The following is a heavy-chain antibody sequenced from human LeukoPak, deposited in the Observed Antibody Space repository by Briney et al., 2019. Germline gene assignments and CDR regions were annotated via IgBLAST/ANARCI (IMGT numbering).Heavy chain of an antibody. J-gene: IGHJ6*03. V-gene: IGHV1-8*03. Sequence: GASVKVSCKASGYTFTSYDINWVRQATGQGLEWMGWMNPNSGNTGYAQKFQGRVTITRNTSISTAYMELSSLRSEDTAVYYCARAVAGMLYYYYYMDVWGKGTTVTVSS. CDR3: ARAVAGMLYYYYYMDV. CDR1: GYTFTSYD. CDR2: MNPNSGNT. D-gene: IGHD6-19*01.